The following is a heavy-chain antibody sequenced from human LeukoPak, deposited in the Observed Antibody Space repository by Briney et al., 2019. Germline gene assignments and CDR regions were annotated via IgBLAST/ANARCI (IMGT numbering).Heavy chain of an antibody. V-gene: IGHV4-4*07. D-gene: IGHD3-16*02. Sequence: SETLSLTCTVSGGSISSYYWSWIRQPAGKGLEWIGRIYTSGSTNYNPSLKSRVTISVDTSKNQFSLKLSSVTAADTAVYYCARGTYDYVWGSYRYIDYWGQGTLVTVSS. CDR3: ARGTYDYVWGSYRYIDY. CDR2: IYTSGST. CDR1: GGSISSYY. J-gene: IGHJ4*02.